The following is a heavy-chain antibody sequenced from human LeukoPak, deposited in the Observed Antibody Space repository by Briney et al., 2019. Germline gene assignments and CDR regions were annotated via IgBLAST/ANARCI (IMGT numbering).Heavy chain of an antibody. CDR1: GGSISSYY. Sequence: SETLSLTCIVSGGSISSYYWSWIRHPAGKGLEWIGRIYTSGSTNYNPSLKSRVTMSIDTSNNQFSLNLSSVTAADTALYYCARDDIAAAGRAFDYWGQGTLVTVSS. CDR3: ARDDIAAAGRAFDY. V-gene: IGHV4-4*07. CDR2: IYTSGST. D-gene: IGHD6-13*01. J-gene: IGHJ4*02.